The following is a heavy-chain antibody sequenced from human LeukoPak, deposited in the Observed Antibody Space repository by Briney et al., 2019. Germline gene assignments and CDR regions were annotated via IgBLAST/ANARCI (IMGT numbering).Heavy chain of an antibody. J-gene: IGHJ4*02. CDR1: GFTFSSYA. CDR2: ISSNGGST. Sequence: GGSLRLSCSASGFTFSSYAMHWVRQAPGKGLEYVSAISSNGGSTYYADSVKGRFTISRDNSKNTLYLQMSSLRAEDTAVYYCGKDRSNLNDVLDFWGQGTLVPVFS. V-gene: IGHV3-64D*06. CDR3: GKDRSNLNDVLDF. D-gene: IGHD1-20*01.